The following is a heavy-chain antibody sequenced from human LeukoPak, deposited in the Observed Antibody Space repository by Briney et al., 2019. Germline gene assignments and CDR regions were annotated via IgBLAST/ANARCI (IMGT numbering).Heavy chain of an antibody. J-gene: IGHJ4*02. CDR1: GFTFSAYW. CDR3: ARDSRTSGEFDY. D-gene: IGHD3-3*01. CDR2: IKQDGSDK. Sequence: GGSLRLSCAASGFTFSAYWMSWVRQALGKGLEWVANIKQDGSDKYYVDSVKGRFTISRDNAKNSLYLQMNSLRAEDTALYYCARDSRTSGEFDYWGQGILVTVSS. V-gene: IGHV3-7*01.